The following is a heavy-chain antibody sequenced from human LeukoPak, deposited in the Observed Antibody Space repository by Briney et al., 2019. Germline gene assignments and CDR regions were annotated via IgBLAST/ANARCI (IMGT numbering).Heavy chain of an antibody. V-gene: IGHV3-9*01. CDR1: GFTFENYA. D-gene: IGHD3-10*02. Sequence: GGSLRLSCAASGFTFENYAMYWVRQAPGKGLEWVSGISWNSGTIGYADSVKGRFTISRDNAKNSLYLQMNSLRAEDTAVYYCAELGITMIGGVWGKGTTVTISS. CDR2: ISWNSGTI. CDR3: AELGITMIGGV. J-gene: IGHJ6*04.